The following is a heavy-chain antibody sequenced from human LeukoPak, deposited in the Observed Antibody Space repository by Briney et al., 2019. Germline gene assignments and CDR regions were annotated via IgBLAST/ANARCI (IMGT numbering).Heavy chain of an antibody. V-gene: IGHV4-59*01. CDR2: IYYSGST. Sequence: PSETLSLTCTVSGGSISSYYWSWIRQPPGKGLEWIGYIYYSGSTKYNPSLKSRVIISVDTSKNQFSLKLRSVTAADTAVYYCARGGFLDPFDPWGQGTLVTVSS. CDR3: ARGGFLDPFDP. J-gene: IGHJ5*02. D-gene: IGHD1-1*01. CDR1: GGSISSYY.